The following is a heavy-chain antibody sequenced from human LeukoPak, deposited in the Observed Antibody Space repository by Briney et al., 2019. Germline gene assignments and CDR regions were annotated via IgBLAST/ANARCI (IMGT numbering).Heavy chain of an antibody. CDR2: INAGNGNT. Sequence: ASVKVSCKASGYTFTSYAMHWVRQAPGQRLEWMGWINAGNGNTKYSQKFQGRVTITRDTSAGTAYMELSSLRSEDTAVYYCARVPDSSSWYYYYYFDYWGQGTLVTVSS. CDR1: GYTFTSYA. V-gene: IGHV1-3*01. D-gene: IGHD6-13*01. J-gene: IGHJ4*02. CDR3: ARVPDSSSWYYYYYFDY.